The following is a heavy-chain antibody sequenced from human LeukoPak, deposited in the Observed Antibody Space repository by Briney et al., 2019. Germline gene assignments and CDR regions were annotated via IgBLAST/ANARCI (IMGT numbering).Heavy chain of an antibody. Sequence: SETLSLTCTVSGGSITSYYWSWIRQPAGKGLEWIGRIYSSGNTNYNPSLKSRVTMSVDTSKNQFSLKLSSVTAADTAVYYCARRYCSSTTRYGYFDYWGQGTLVTVSS. D-gene: IGHD2-2*01. V-gene: IGHV4-4*07. CDR2: IYSSGNT. CDR3: ARRYCSSTTRYGYFDY. J-gene: IGHJ4*02. CDR1: GGSITSYY.